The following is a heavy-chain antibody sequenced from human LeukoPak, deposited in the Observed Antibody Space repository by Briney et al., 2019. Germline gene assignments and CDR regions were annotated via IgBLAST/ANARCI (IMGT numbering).Heavy chain of an antibody. CDR3: ARTYDHTGSHYYYYMDV. J-gene: IGHJ6*03. V-gene: IGHV3-48*01. Sequence: GGSLRLSCAASGFTFNSYTMKWVRQAPGQGLEWVSFISSGSDTIYYADSVKGRFTISRDNAKNSLSLQMNSLSAEDTAVYFCARTYDHTGSHYYYYMDVWGKGTTVTVSS. D-gene: IGHD3-22*01. CDR1: GFTFNSYT. CDR2: ISSGSDTI.